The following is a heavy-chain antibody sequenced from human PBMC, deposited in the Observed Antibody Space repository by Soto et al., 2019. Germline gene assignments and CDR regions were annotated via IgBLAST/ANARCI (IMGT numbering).Heavy chain of an antibody. CDR1: GGPISSSSYY. CDR2: IYYSGST. CDR3: ASVGPGYYYGMDV. J-gene: IGHJ6*02. V-gene: IGHV4-39*01. D-gene: IGHD1-26*01. Sequence: SETLSLTCTVSGGPISSSSYYRGWIRQPPGKGLEWIGSIYYSGSTYYNPSLKSRVTISVNTSKNQFSLKLSYVAAAATAVYYCASVGPGYYYGMDVSGQVPTVTVSS.